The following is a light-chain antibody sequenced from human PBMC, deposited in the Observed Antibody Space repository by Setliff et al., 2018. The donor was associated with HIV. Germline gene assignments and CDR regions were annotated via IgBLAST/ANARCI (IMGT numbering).Light chain of an antibody. Sequence: QSVLTQPASVSGSPGQSITNSCTGTSTDIGGYDYVSWYQQHPGKGPKLMIYDVSNRPSGVSNRFSGSKSGNTASLAITGLQADDQANYYCSSYTSSGTIFGGGTKVTVL. CDR1: STDIGGYDY. V-gene: IGLV2-14*03. CDR2: DVS. CDR3: SSYTSSGTI. J-gene: IGLJ2*01.